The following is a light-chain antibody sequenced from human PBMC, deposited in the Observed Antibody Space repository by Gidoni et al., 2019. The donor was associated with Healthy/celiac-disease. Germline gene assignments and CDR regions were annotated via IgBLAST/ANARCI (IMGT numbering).Light chain of an antibody. CDR3: SSYTSSSTVV. Sequence: SALTPPAVVSGSAGQTITISCTGTSSDVGGYNYVSWYQQHPGKAPKLMIYDVSNRPSGVSNRFSGSKSGNTASLTISGLQAEDEADYYCSSYTSSSTVVFGGGTKLTVL. J-gene: IGLJ2*01. CDR1: SSDVGGYNY. V-gene: IGLV2-14*03. CDR2: DVS.